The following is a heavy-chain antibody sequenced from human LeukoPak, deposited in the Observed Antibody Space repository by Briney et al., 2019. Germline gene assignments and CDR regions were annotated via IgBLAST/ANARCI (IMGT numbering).Heavy chain of an antibody. CDR2: ISAYNGNT. V-gene: IGHV1-18*01. Sequence: ASVKVSCKASGYTFTSYGISWVRQAPGQGLEWMGWISAYNGNTNYAQKLQGRVTMTTDTSTSTAYMELRSLRSDDTAVYYCARDRGIAARYHYYYYGMDVWGQGTTVTVSS. CDR1: GYTFTSYG. CDR3: ARDRGIAARYHYYYYGMDV. D-gene: IGHD6-6*01. J-gene: IGHJ6*02.